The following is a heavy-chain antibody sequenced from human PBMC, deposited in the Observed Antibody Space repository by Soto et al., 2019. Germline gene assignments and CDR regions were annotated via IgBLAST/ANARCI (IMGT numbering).Heavy chain of an antibody. V-gene: IGHV1-69*13. J-gene: IGHJ6*02. CDR2: IIPIFGTA. CDR1: GGTFSSYA. Sequence: SVKVSCKASGGTFSSYAISWVRQAPGQGLEWMGGIIPIFGTANYAQKFQGRVTITADESTSTAYMELSSLRSEDTAVYYCASGEMDYSNHQSGGMDVWGQGTTVTVSS. CDR3: ASGEMDYSNHQSGGMDV. D-gene: IGHD4-4*01.